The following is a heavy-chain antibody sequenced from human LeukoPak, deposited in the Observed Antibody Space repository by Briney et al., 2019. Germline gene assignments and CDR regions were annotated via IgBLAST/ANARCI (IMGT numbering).Heavy chain of an antibody. V-gene: IGHV3-21*01. CDR3: ARRPYSSSWYHFDY. CDR2: ISSDSNYI. D-gene: IGHD6-13*01. Sequence: GGSLRLSCAASGFTFSSYSMNWVRQASGKGLEWVSSISSDSNYIYYADSVKGRFTISRDNAKNSLYLQMNSLRAEDTAVYYCARRPYSSSWYHFDYWGQGTLVTVSS. J-gene: IGHJ4*02. CDR1: GFTFSSYS.